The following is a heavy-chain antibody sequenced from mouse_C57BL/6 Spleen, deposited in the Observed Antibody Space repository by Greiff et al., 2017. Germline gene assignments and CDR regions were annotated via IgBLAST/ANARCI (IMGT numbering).Heavy chain of an antibody. Sequence: VQLQQPGAELVKPGASVKLSRKASGYTFTSYWMHWVKQRPGQGLEWIGMIHPNSGSTNYNEKFKSKATLTVDKSSSTAYMQLSSLTSEDSAVYYCAPTSEDSSGYFDYWGQGTTLTVSS. CDR3: APTSEDSSGYFDY. J-gene: IGHJ2*01. CDR1: GYTFTSYW. V-gene: IGHV1-64*01. CDR2: IHPNSGST. D-gene: IGHD3-2*02.